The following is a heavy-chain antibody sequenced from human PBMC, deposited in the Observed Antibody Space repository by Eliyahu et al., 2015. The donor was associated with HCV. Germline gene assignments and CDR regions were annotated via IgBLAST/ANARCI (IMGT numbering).Heavy chain of an antibody. V-gene: IGHV3-33*01. J-gene: IGHJ3*02. CDR1: GFXFSSYG. CDR2: IWYDGSNK. D-gene: IGHD2-2*01. Sequence: QVQLVESGGGVVQPGRSXRLSCAASGFXFSSYGMHWGRQAPGKGVEWVAVIWYDGSNKYYADSVKGRFTISRDNSKNTLYLQMNSLRAEDTAVYYCARASTRSKEAFDIWGQGTMVTVSS. CDR3: ARASTRSKEAFDI.